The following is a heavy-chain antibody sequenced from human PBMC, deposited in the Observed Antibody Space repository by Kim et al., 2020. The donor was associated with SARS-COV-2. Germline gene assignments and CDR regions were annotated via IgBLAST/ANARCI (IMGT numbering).Heavy chain of an antibody. Sequence: ASVKVSCKASGYTFTSYAMHWVRQAPGQRLEWMGWINAGNGNTKYSQKFQGRVTITRDTSAGTAYMELSSLRSEDTAVYYCPREYANYYYYGMDVWGQGTTVTVAS. CDR1: GYTFTSYA. D-gene: IGHD2-2*01. CDR3: PREYANYYYYGMDV. CDR2: INAGNGNT. J-gene: IGHJ6*02. V-gene: IGHV1-3*01.